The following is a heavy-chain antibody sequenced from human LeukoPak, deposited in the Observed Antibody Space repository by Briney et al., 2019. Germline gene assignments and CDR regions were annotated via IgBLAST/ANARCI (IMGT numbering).Heavy chain of an antibody. CDR3: ARGLGTVTTSYFDY. Sequence: GRSLRLSCAASGFTFSSYAMHWVRQAPGKGLEWVAVISYDGSNKYYADSVKGRFTISRDNSKNTLYLQMNSLRAEDTAVYYCARGLGTVTTSYFDYWGQGTLVTVSS. V-gene: IGHV3-30*04. CDR1: GFTFSSYA. D-gene: IGHD4-17*01. CDR2: ISYDGSNK. J-gene: IGHJ4*02.